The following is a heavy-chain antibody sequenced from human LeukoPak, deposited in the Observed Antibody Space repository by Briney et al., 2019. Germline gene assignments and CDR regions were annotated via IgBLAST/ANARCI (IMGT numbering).Heavy chain of an antibody. CDR1: GGSVSSDSYY. D-gene: IGHD2-2*01. J-gene: IGHJ5*02. V-gene: IGHV4-61*01. CDR3: ASLYCTRTSCKVDP. CDR2: ISYRGST. Sequence: PETLSLTCTVSGGSVSSDSYYWSWIRQPPGKGLEWIGYISYRGSTNYNPSLKSRVTISVDTSKNQFSLKLSSVTAADTAVYYCASLYCTRTSCKVDPWGQGTLVTVSS.